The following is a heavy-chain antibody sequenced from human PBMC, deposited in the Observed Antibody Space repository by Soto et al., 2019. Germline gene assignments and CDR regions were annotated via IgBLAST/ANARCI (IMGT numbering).Heavy chain of an antibody. CDR2: IYYSGST. Sequence: PSETLSLTCTVSGGSISSSSYYWGWIRQPPGKGLEWIGSIYYSGSTYYNPSLKSRVTISVDTSKNQFSLKLSSVTAADTAVYYCASLYGDYLLYYYYYMDVWGKGTTVTVSS. D-gene: IGHD4-17*01. V-gene: IGHV4-39*01. CDR3: ASLYGDYLLYYYYYMDV. J-gene: IGHJ6*03. CDR1: GGSISSSSYY.